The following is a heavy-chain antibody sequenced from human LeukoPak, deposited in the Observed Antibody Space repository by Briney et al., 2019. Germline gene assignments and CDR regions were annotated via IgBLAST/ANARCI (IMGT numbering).Heavy chain of an antibody. CDR3: ARDFFSDY. CDR2: ISYDGSNK. Sequence: PGGSLRLSCAASGFTFSSYAMHWVRQAPGKGLEWVAVISYDGSNKYYADSVKGRFTISRDNSKNTLYLQMNSLRAEDTAVYYCARDFFSDYWGQGTLVTVSS. J-gene: IGHJ4*02. D-gene: IGHD2/OR15-2a*01. CDR1: GFTFSSYA. V-gene: IGHV3-30*04.